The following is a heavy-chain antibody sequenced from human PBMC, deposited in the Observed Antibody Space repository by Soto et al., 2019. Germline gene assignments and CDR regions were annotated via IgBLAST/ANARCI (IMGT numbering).Heavy chain of an antibody. D-gene: IGHD3-3*01. V-gene: IGHV4-39*01. CDR1: GGSINSSSYY. Sequence: PSATLYLTCSVSGGSINSSSYYWGWIRQPPGKGLEWIGSIYYSGSTYYNPSLKTRVTISVDTSKNQFALKLSSVTAADTAVYYCARQYYDFWSGYYTGWFDPWGQGTLVTVSS. J-gene: IGHJ5*02. CDR3: ARQYYDFWSGYYTGWFDP. CDR2: IYYSGST.